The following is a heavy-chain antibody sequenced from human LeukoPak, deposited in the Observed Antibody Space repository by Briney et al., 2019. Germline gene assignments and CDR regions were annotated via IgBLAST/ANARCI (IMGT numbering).Heavy chain of an antibody. J-gene: IGHJ6*02. CDR1: GGSISSSSYY. Sequence: SETLSLTCTVSGGSISSSSYYWGWIRQPPGKGLEWIGSIYYSGSTYYNPSLKSRVTISVDTSKNQFSLKLSSVTAADTAVYYCAREGRQLVYYYGMDVWGQGTTVTVSS. V-gene: IGHV4-39*07. D-gene: IGHD6-13*01. CDR2: IYYSGST. CDR3: AREGRQLVYYYGMDV.